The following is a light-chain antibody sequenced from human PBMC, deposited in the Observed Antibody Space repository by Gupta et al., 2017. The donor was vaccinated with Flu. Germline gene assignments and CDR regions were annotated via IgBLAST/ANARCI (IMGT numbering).Light chain of an antibody. V-gene: IGKV4-1*01. J-gene: IGKJ1*01. Sequence: KSSQSVVYSLNNGNYLAWYQQKPGQPPKLLISWASTRESGVPDRFSGSGSGTDFTLTISSLQAEDVAVYYCQQYYTTPTWTFGQGTKVEIK. CDR1: QSVVYSLNNGNY. CDR3: QQYYTTPTWT. CDR2: WAS.